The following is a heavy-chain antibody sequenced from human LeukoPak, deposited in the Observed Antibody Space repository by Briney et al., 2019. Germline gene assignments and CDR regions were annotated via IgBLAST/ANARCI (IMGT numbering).Heavy chain of an antibody. D-gene: IGHD5-18*01. V-gene: IGHV4-30-4*01. CDR1: GDSIRSVDYY. CDR2: IYHSGST. J-gene: IGHJ4*02. CDR3: ARDGTDVDTAGIDY. Sequence: SQTLSLTCTVSGDSIRSVDYYWSWIRQPPGKGLEWIGEIYHSGSTNHNPSPKSRVTISVDKSKNQFSLKLSSVTAADTAVYYCARDGTDVDTAGIDYWGQGTLVTVSS.